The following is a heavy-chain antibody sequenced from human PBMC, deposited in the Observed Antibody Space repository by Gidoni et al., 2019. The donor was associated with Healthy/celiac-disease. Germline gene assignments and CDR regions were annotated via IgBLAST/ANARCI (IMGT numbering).Heavy chain of an antibody. CDR3: ARDRYYDILTGYSDAFDI. D-gene: IGHD3-9*01. J-gene: IGHJ3*02. CDR1: GFTFSSYW. V-gene: IGHV3-74*01. CDR2: INSDGSST. Sequence: EVQLVESGGGLVQPGGSLRLSCAASGFTFSSYWRHWVRQAPGKGLVWVSRINSDGSSTSYADSVKGRFTISRDNAKNTLYLQMNSLRAEDTAVYYCARDRYYDILTGYSDAFDIWGQGTMVTVSS.